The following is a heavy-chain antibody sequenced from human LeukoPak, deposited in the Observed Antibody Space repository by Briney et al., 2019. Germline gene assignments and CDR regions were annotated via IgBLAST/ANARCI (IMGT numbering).Heavy chain of an antibody. J-gene: IGHJ4*02. D-gene: IGHD5-12*01. CDR1: GGTFSSFA. CDR2: LIPVFGTS. CDR3: ARGPQSSGFTDY. V-gene: IGHV1-69*13. Sequence: SVKVSCKASGGTFSSFAISWVRQAPGQGLEWMGGLIPVFGTSNYAQTFQGRVAITADESTTTTYMELSSLRSEDTAVYYCARGPQSSGFTDYWGQGTLVTVSP.